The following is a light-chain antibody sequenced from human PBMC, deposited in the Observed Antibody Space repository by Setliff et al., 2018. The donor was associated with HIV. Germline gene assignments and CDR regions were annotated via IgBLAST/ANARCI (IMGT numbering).Light chain of an antibody. CDR2: EVT. CDR3: SSYAGSRTFDV. J-gene: IGLJ1*01. Sequence: QSALTQPRSVSESPGQSVTISCTGTSSDVGGYNYVSWYQQPPGKAPKVIIYEVTKRPSGISKRFSGSKSGNTASLTISGLQTDDEADYYCSSYAGSRTFDVFGTGTKATVL. V-gene: IGLV2-11*01. CDR1: SSDVGGYNY.